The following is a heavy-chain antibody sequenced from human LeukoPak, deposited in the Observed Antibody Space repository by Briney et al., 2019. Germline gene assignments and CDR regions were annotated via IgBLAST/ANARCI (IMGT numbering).Heavy chain of an antibody. CDR3: GSTHDDSSGYYYVGY. J-gene: IGHJ4*02. CDR1: GGSFSGYY. Sequence: SETLSLTCAVYGGSFSGYYWSWIRQPPGKGLEWIGEINHSGSTNYNPSLKSRVTISVDTSKNQFSLKLSSVTAADTAVYYCGSTHDDSSGYYYVGYWGQGTLVTVSS. CDR2: INHSGST. D-gene: IGHD3-22*01. V-gene: IGHV4-34*01.